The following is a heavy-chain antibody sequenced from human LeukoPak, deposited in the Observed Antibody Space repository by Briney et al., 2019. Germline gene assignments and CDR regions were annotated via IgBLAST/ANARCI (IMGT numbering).Heavy chain of an antibody. CDR3: ARDFLGYCTTTNCYDVVFDH. CDR1: GDAFTDYY. V-gene: IGHV1-2*02. CDR2: INPKSGGT. D-gene: IGHD2-2*01. Sequence: GASVKVSCKTSGDAFTDYYMHWVRQAPGQGLEWMGWINPKSGGTNYVQNFQGRVTMTRDTSISIAYMELSSLRSDDTAVYYCARDFLGYCTTTNCYDVVFDHWGQGTLVTVSS. J-gene: IGHJ4*02.